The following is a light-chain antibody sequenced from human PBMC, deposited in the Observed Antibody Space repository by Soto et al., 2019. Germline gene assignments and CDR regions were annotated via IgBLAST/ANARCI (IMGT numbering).Light chain of an antibody. CDR1: QSISTW. Sequence: DIQMTQSPSTLSASAGDRVTITCRASQSISTWLAWYQQKPGKAPKLLIYGASSLASGVPSRFSGSGSGTEFTLTISSLQPDDFATYYCQQHNGYSGRMFGQGTKVDIK. V-gene: IGKV1-5*01. CDR2: GAS. CDR3: QQHNGYSGRM. J-gene: IGKJ1*01.